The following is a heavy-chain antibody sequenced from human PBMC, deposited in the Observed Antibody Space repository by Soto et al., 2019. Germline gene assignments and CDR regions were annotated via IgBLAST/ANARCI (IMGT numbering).Heavy chain of an antibody. CDR3: GRGMDDSRGPIDY. V-gene: IGHV3-30-3*01. CDR1: GFTFSSYA. D-gene: IGHD3-22*01. CDR2: ISYDGSNK. Sequence: QVQLVESGGGVVQPGRSLRLSCAASGFTFSSYAMHWVRQAPGKGLEWVAVISYDGSNKYYADSVKGRFTISRDNSKNTLYLQMNSLGAEDTAVYYCGRGMDDSRGPIDYWGQGTLVTVSS. J-gene: IGHJ4*02.